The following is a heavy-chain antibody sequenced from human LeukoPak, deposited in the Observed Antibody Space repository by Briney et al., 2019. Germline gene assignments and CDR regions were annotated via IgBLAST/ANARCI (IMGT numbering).Heavy chain of an antibody. V-gene: IGHV1-69*13. Sequence: VASVKVSCKASGGTFSSYAISWVRQAPGQGLEWMGGIIPIFGTANYAQKFQGRVTITADESTSTAYMELSSLRSEDTAVYYCARSYCGSSTSCYHSGYYYYMDVWGKGTTVTVSS. CDR2: IIPIFGTA. D-gene: IGHD2-2*01. CDR3: ARSYCGSSTSCYHSGYYYYMDV. CDR1: GGTFSSYA. J-gene: IGHJ6*03.